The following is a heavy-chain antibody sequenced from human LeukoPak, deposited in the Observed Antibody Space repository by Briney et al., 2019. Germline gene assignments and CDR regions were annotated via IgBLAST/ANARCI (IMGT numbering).Heavy chain of an antibody. D-gene: IGHD3-16*01. J-gene: IGHJ4*02. CDR1: GFTFSSYA. V-gene: IGHV3-23*01. CDR3: AKGGRWAHYYFDY. Sequence: GGSLRLSCAASGFTFSSYAMSWVRQAPGKGLEWVSAISGSGGSTYYADSVKGRFTISRDNSKNALYLQMNSLRAEDTAVYYCAKGGRWAHYYFDYWGQGTLVTVSS. CDR2: ISGSGGST.